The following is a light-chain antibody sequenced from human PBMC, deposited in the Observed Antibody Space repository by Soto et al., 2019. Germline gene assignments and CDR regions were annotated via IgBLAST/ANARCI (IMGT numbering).Light chain of an antibody. J-gene: IGLJ1*01. CDR2: EVN. CDR1: SSDVGGYNY. V-gene: IGLV2-8*01. CDR3: SSYAGSSNV. Sequence: QSALTQPPSASVSPEQSVAISCTGTSSDVGGYNYISWYQQHPGKAPKLIIYEVNKRPSGVPDRFSGSKSGNTASLTVSGLQAEDEAEYYCSSYAGSSNVFGTGTKLTVL.